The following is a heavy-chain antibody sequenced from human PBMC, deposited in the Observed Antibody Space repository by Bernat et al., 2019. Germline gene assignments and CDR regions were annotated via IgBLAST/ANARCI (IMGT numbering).Heavy chain of an antibody. V-gene: IGHV4-4*02. CDR1: GGSISSSNW. D-gene: IGHD2-2*01. J-gene: IGHJ3*02. CDR3: ARGWLVPAASVRLDAFDI. CDR2: IYHSGST. Sequence: QVQLQESGPGLVKPSETLSLTCTVSGGSISSSNWWSWVRQPPGKGLEWIGEIYHSGSTNYNPSLKSRVTISVDKSKNQFSLKLSSVTAADTAVYYCARGWLVPAASVRLDAFDIWGQGTMVTVSP.